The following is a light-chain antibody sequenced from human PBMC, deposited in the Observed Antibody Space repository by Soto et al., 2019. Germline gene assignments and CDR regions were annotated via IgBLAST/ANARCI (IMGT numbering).Light chain of an antibody. CDR2: DAS. CDR3: QQYNSWPRT. CDR1: QSVYNN. J-gene: IGKJ1*01. V-gene: IGKV3-15*01. Sequence: EIVMTQSPATLSVSPGERATLSCRASQSVYNNLAWYQQKPGQAPRLLIYDASTRATGIPDRFSGSGSGTEFTLTISSLQSEDFAIYCCQQYNSWPRTFGQGTKVEIK.